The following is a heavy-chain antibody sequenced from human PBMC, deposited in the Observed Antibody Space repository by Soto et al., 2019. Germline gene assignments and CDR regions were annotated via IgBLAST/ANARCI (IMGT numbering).Heavy chain of an antibody. Sequence: PSETLSLTCTVSSDSISSYYWSWIRQPPGKRLEWIGYISYSGSTDYNPSLKSRVTISGDTSKNQFSLKVSPVTAADTAVYYCARGTSWQLPFDYWGQGTLVTVSS. J-gene: IGHJ4*02. CDR3: ARGTSWQLPFDY. CDR1: SDSISSYY. D-gene: IGHD6-13*01. V-gene: IGHV4-59*01. CDR2: ISYSGST.